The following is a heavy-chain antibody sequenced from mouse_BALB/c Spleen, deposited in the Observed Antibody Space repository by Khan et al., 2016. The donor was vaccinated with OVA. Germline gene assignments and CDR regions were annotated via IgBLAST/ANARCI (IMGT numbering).Heavy chain of an antibody. CDR1: GFTFSTYG. CDR3: ARLAYYYDSGAFAY. D-gene: IGHD1-1*01. CDR2: ISSGGSYT. Sequence: EVELVESGGDLVKPEGSLKLSCAASGFTFSTYGMSWVRQTPDKRLEWVATISSGGSYTYYPDSVQGRFTISRDNAKNTLYLQMSSLKSEDTAMVYCARLAYYYDSGAFAYWGQGTLVTVSA. V-gene: IGHV5-6*01. J-gene: IGHJ3*01.